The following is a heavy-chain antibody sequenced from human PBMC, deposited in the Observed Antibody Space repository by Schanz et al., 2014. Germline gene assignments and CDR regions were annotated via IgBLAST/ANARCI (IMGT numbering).Heavy chain of an antibody. CDR2: IIPILGME. Sequence: QVQLVQSGAEVKKPGSSVKVSCKASGGTFSSYAFSWVRPAPGQGLEWMGKIIPILGMENYAQKFQGRVTITADISTSTAYMDLSSLRSDDTAVYYCARDIQYHYDTSGPVGAFDIWGQGTVVTVSS. V-gene: IGHV1-69*04. D-gene: IGHD3-22*01. CDR3: ARDIQYHYDTSGPVGAFDI. CDR1: GGTFSSYA. J-gene: IGHJ3*02.